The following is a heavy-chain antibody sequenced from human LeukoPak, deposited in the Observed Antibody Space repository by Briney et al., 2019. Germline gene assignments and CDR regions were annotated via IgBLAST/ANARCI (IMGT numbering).Heavy chain of an antibody. Sequence: GASVKVSCKASGGTFSSYAISWVRQAPGQGLEWMGRIIPIFGTANYAQKFQGRVTITTDESTSTAYMELSSLRSEDTAVYYCARDTGQWLVQDAFDIWGQGTMVTVSS. J-gene: IGHJ3*02. CDR1: GGTFSSYA. D-gene: IGHD6-19*01. V-gene: IGHV1-69*05. CDR2: IIPIFGTA. CDR3: ARDTGQWLVQDAFDI.